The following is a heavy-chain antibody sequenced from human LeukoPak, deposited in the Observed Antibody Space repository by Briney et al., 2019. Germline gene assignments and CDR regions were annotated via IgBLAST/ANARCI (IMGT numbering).Heavy chain of an antibody. CDR1: GGSVSSAYYY. V-gene: IGHV4-61*01. Sequence: SETLSLTCTVSGGSVSSAYYYWSWIRQPPGKGLEGIGYIYYSGSTNYNPSLKSRLTISVDTSKSQFSLKLGSVTAADTAVYYCARDYTGDYDSSGYLYYLDYWGLGTPVTVSS. D-gene: IGHD3-22*01. CDR3: ARDYTGDYDSSGYLYYLDY. J-gene: IGHJ4*02. CDR2: IYYSGST.